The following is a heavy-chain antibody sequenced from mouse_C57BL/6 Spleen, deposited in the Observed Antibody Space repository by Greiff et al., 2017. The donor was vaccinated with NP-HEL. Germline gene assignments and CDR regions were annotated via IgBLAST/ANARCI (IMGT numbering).Heavy chain of an antibody. Sequence: QVQLKQSGPELVKPGASVKISCKASGYAFSSSWMNWVKQRPGKGLEWIGRIYPGDGDTNYNGKFKGKATLTADKSSSTAYMQLSSLTSEDSAVYFCARYALAPYYAMDYWGQGTSVTVSS. CDR1: GYAFSSSW. J-gene: IGHJ4*01. CDR3: ARYALAPYYAMDY. CDR2: IYPGDGDT. D-gene: IGHD6-1*01. V-gene: IGHV1-82*01.